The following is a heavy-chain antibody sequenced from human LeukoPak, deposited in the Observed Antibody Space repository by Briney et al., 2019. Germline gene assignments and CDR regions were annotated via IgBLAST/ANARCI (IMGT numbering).Heavy chain of an antibody. CDR2: ISSSGSTI. J-gene: IGHJ4*02. V-gene: IGHV3-48*03. CDR3: SLLAVASPQDS. Sequence: GGSLRLSCAASGFTFRTYEMHWVRQAPGKGLEWVSDISSSGSTIYYADSVKGRFTTSRDNAKNLLYLQMHSLRAEDTAVYYCSLLAVASPQDSCGQGTLVTVSS. CDR1: GFTFRTYE. D-gene: IGHD6-19*01.